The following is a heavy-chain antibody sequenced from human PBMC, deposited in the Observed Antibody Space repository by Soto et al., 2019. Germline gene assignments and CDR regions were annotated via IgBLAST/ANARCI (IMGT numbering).Heavy chain of an antibody. J-gene: IGHJ4*02. V-gene: IGHV4-59*01. CDR2: IYYSGST. CDR3: ARVGGLAARTFDY. D-gene: IGHD6-6*01. CDR1: GGSISDFY. Sequence: AETLSLTCTVSGGSISDFYWSWIRQPPGKGLEWIGYIYYSGSTNYNPSLKSRVTISVDTSKNQFSLNLRSMSPADTAVYYCARVGGLAARTFDYWGPGTRVTVAS.